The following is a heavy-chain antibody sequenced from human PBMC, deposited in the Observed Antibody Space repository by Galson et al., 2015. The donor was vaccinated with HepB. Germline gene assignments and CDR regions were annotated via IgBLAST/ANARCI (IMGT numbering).Heavy chain of an antibody. CDR3: ARAERTIFHNVDY. Sequence: SLRLSCAASGFTFSDYTMHWVRQAPGKGLGWMAVISYDGNNKYHADSVKGRFTISRDNSKNTLYLQMNSLRTEDTAMYYCARAERTIFHNVDYSSHGSLVT. D-gene: IGHD1-1*01. V-gene: IGHV3-30-3*01. CDR2: ISYDGNNK. CDR1: GFTFSDYT. J-gene: IGHJ4*01.